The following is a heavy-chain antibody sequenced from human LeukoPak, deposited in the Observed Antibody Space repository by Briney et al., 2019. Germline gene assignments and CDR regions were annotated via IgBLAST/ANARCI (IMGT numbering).Heavy chain of an antibody. Sequence: GGSLRLSCAVSGFTFSNFWMSWVRQAPGRGLEWVANIHPEGNEKYRVESVKGRFAISRDNARNSLFLQMNGLRVEDTAIYYCARGDSFSGDHWGQGTLVTVSS. CDR3: ARGDSFSGDH. J-gene: IGHJ4*02. D-gene: IGHD2-15*01. CDR1: GFTFSNFW. V-gene: IGHV3-7*04. CDR2: IHPEGNEK.